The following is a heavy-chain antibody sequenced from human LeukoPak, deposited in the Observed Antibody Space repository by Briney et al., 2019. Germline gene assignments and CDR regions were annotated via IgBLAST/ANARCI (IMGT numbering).Heavy chain of an antibody. Sequence: SETLSLTCAVSGAFITNSHWWSWARQPPGKGLEWIGEIYHSGTTNYNPSLKSRVTMSVDKSKNQFSLKLSSVTAADTAVYYCASFSDYALRAADAFDIWGQGTMVTISS. CDR1: GAFITNSHW. J-gene: IGHJ3*02. CDR2: IYHSGTT. V-gene: IGHV4-4*02. D-gene: IGHD4-17*01. CDR3: ASFSDYALRAADAFDI.